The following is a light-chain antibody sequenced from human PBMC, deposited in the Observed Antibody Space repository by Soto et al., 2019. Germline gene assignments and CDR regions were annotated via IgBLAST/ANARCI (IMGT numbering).Light chain of an antibody. CDR3: QQLNSYPIT. CDR1: QSLLHSNGYNY. CDR2: AAS. J-gene: IGKJ5*01. V-gene: IGKV1-9*01. Sequence: TQSPLSLPVTPGEPASISCRSSQSLLHSNGYNYLAWYQQKPGKAPKLLIYAASTLQSGVPSRFSGSGSGTDFTLTISSLQPEDFATYFCQQLNSYPITFGQGTRLEIK.